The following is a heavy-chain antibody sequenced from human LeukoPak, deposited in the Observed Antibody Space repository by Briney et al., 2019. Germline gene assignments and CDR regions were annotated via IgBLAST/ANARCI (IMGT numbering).Heavy chain of an antibody. Sequence: PWGSLRLSCAASGFTFYNYWMHWVRQAPGRGLVWVSRINSDGSDTTYADSVKGRFTISRDNAKNTLYLQMNKLRAEDTAVYYCARDGKAAHPGDFDYWGQGNLVTVSS. CDR3: ARDGKAAHPGDFDY. V-gene: IGHV3-74*03. D-gene: IGHD6-6*01. CDR1: GFTFYNYW. J-gene: IGHJ4*02. CDR2: INSDGSDT.